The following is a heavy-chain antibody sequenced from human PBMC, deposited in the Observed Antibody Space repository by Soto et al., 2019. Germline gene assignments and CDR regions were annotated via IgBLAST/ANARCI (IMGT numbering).Heavy chain of an antibody. J-gene: IGHJ6*02. CDR1: GGSIRSGGYY. CDR2: IYYRGNT. CDR3: ARDRLMATAGTARHYFGLDV. V-gene: IGHV4-31*03. D-gene: IGHD5-18*01. Sequence: SETLSLTCTVSGGSIRSGGYYWSWVRQNPRKGLEWIGNIYYRGNTYYNPSLKSRLTISVDPSKNQFSLNLSSVTAADTAVYYCARDRLMATAGTARHYFGLDVWGQGTTVTVSS.